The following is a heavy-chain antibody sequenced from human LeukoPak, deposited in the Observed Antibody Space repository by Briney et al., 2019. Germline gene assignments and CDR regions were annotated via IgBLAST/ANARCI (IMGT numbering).Heavy chain of an antibody. Sequence: GGSLRLSCAASGFTFSSYAMHWVRQAPGKGLEWVAVISYDGSNKYYADSVKGRFTISRDNSKNTLYLQMSSLRAEDTAVYYCARNNYFFDYWGQGTLVTVSS. J-gene: IGHJ4*02. D-gene: IGHD2/OR15-2a*01. V-gene: IGHV3-30-3*01. CDR1: GFTFSSYA. CDR3: ARNNYFFDY. CDR2: ISYDGSNK.